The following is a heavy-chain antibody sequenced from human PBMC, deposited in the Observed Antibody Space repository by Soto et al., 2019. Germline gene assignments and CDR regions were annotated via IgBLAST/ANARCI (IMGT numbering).Heavy chain of an antibody. CDR2: IYWDDGK. Sequence: QITLKESGPTLVKPTQTLTLTCTFSGFSLTTRGVGVGWIRQPPGKALEWLALIYWDDGKRYSPALKSRVTXTXEXXNNQVVLTRTNMDPADTAAYFCAHRTTTVTWWFDPWGQGTLVTVSS. J-gene: IGHJ5*02. D-gene: IGHD4-17*01. V-gene: IGHV2-5*02. CDR1: GFSLTTRGVG. CDR3: AHRTTTVTWWFDP.